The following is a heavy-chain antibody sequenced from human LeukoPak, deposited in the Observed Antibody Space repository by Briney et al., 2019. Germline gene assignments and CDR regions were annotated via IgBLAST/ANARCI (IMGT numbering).Heavy chain of an antibody. CDR2: ISYSGSA. V-gene: IGHV4-31*03. CDR1: GGSISSGGYY. Sequence: PPQTLSLTCSVSGGSISSGGYYWSWIRQHPGMGLEWIGYISYSGSAYYIPSLKSRVTISVDTSKNRFSLKLNSVTAADTAVYYCARTFSSGWDYFDYWGQGTLVTVSS. D-gene: IGHD6-19*01. J-gene: IGHJ4*02. CDR3: ARTFSSGWDYFDY.